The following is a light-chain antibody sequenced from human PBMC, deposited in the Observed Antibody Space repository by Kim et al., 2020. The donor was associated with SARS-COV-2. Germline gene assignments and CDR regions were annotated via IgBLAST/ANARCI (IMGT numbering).Light chain of an antibody. CDR1: KLGDKY. CDR3: QAWDSSTVV. Sequence: SYELTQPPSVSVSPGQTASINCSGDKLGDKYACWYQQKPGQSPVLVLYHDSKRPSGIPERFSGSNSGHTATLTISGTQAMDEADYYCQAWDSSTVVFGGG. J-gene: IGLJ2*01. CDR2: HDS. V-gene: IGLV3-1*01.